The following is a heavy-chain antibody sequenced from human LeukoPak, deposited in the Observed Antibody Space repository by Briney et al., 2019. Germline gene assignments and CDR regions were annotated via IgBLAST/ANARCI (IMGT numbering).Heavy chain of an antibody. J-gene: IGHJ3*02. Sequence: SETLSLTCTVSGGSISSYYWSWIRQPPGKGLEWIGSIYYSGSTYYNPSLKSRVTISVDTSKNQFSLKLSSVTAADTAVYFCARGPYSYDSSGAFDIWGQGTMVTVSS. CDR3: ARGPYSYDSSGAFDI. D-gene: IGHD3-22*01. CDR2: IYYSGST. CDR1: GGSISSYY. V-gene: IGHV4-59*08.